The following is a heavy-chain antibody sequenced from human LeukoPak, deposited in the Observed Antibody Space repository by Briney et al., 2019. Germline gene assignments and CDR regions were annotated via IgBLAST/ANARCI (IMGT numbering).Heavy chain of an antibody. CDR3: ARDGGILTPFDY. CDR2: IYTSGST. Sequence: SETLSLTCAVYGGSLSGYYWSWIRQPAGKGLEWIGRIYTSGSTNYNPSLKSRVTISLDTSKNQLSLKLSSVTAADTAVYYCARDGGILTPFDYWGQGTLVTVSS. J-gene: IGHJ4*02. CDR1: GGSLSGYY. D-gene: IGHD3-9*01. V-gene: IGHV4-4*07.